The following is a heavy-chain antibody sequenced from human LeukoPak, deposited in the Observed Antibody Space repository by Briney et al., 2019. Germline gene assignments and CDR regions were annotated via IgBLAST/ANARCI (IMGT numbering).Heavy chain of an antibody. CDR1: GGSISSGSYY. J-gene: IGHJ4*02. CDR3: ARSSAVAGTGLDY. D-gene: IGHD6-19*01. V-gene: IGHV4-61*02. Sequence: SETLSLTCTVSGGSISSGSYYWSWIRQPAGKGLEWIGRIYTSGSTNYNPSLKSRVTISVDTSKNQFSLKLSSVTAADTAVYYCARSSAVAGTGLDYWGQGTLVTVSS. CDR2: IYTSGST.